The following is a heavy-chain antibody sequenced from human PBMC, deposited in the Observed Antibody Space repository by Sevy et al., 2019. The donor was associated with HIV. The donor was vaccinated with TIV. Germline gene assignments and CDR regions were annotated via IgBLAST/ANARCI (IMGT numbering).Heavy chain of an antibody. CDR3: TARYCSGGSCYVDY. CDR2: IKSKTDGGTT. J-gene: IGHJ4*02. V-gene: IGHV3-15*01. CDR1: GFSINNAW. Sequence: GGSLRLSCVTFGFSINNAWMSWVRQAPGKGLEWVGRIKSKTDGGTTDYAAPVKGRFTISRDDSKNTLYLQMNSLKTEDTAVYYCTARYCSGGSCYVDYWGQGTLVTVSS. D-gene: IGHD2-15*01.